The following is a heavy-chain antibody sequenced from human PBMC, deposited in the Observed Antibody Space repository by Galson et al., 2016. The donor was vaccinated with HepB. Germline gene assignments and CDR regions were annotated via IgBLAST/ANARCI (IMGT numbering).Heavy chain of an antibody. CDR2: IDLANGNT. Sequence: SVKVSCKASGYTFTSYSLHWVRQAPGQRPEWIGWIDLANGNTKYVPKLGGRITVTRDTSAKTAYMELRRLRSDDTALYFRARDQEKHGWRSFFDPWGQGTLLIVSS. D-gene: IGHD3-16*01. V-gene: IGHV1-3*01. CDR3: ARDQEKHGWRSFFDP. J-gene: IGHJ5*02. CDR1: GYTFTSYS.